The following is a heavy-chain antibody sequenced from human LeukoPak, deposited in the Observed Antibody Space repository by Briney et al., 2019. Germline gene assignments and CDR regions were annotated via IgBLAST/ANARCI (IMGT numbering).Heavy chain of an antibody. Sequence: PGGSLRLSCAASGFTFSSYGMHWVRQAPGKGLEWVAVISYDGSNKYYADSVKGRFTISRDNSKNTLYLQMNSLRAEDTAVYYCAKDSLGFGELTHYGMDVWGQGTLVTVSS. D-gene: IGHD3-10*01. V-gene: IGHV3-30*18. CDR1: GFTFSSYG. CDR2: ISYDGSNK. J-gene: IGHJ6*02. CDR3: AKDSLGFGELTHYGMDV.